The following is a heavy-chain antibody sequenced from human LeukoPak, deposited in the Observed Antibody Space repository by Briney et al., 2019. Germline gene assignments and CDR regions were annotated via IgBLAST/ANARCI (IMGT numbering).Heavy chain of an antibody. V-gene: IGHV4-59*01. CDR3: ARITDFWSGDYPDS. CDR1: GGSFSGYY. CDR2: IYYRGST. D-gene: IGHD3-3*01. Sequence: SETLSLTCAVYGGSFSGYYWSWIRQPPGKGLEWIGYIYYRGSTNYNSSLKSRVTISLDTSKNHFSLKLSSVTAADTAMYYCARITDFWSGDYPDSWGQGTLVTVSS. J-gene: IGHJ4*02.